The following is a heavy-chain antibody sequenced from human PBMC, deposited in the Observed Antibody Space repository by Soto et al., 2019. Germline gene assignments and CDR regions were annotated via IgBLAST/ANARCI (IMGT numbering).Heavy chain of an antibody. V-gene: IGHV3-33*01. Sequence: QVQLVESGGGVVQPGRSLRLSCAASGFTFSSYGMHWVRQAPGKGLEWVAVIWYDGSNKYYADSVKGRFTISRDNSKNTLYLQMNGLRAEDTAVYYCASIAVAGHDAFDIWGQGTMVTVSS. J-gene: IGHJ3*02. CDR1: GFTFSSYG. CDR2: IWYDGSNK. CDR3: ASIAVAGHDAFDI. D-gene: IGHD6-19*01.